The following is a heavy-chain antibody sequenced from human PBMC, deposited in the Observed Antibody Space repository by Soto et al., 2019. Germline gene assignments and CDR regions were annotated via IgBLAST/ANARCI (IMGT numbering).Heavy chain of an antibody. CDR3: ARDMGYYDSSGHWTGENAFDI. CDR2: ISYDGSNK. Sequence: GGSLRLSCAASGFTFSSYAMHWVRQAPGKGLEWVAVISYDGSNKYYADSVKGRFTISRDNSKNTLYLQMNSLRAEDTAVYYCARDMGYYDSSGHWTGENAFDIWGQVTMVTVSS. V-gene: IGHV3-30-3*01. D-gene: IGHD3-22*01. J-gene: IGHJ3*02. CDR1: GFTFSSYA.